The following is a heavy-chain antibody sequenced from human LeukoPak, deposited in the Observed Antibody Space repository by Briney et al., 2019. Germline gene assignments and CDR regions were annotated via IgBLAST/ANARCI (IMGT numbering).Heavy chain of an antibody. CDR2: IIPIFGTA. CDR3: ARVVGATAFDL. D-gene: IGHD2-15*01. CDR1: GGTFSSYA. J-gene: IGHJ2*01. Sequence: GASVKVSCKASGGTFSSYAISWVRQAPGQGLEWMGGIIPIFGTANYAQKFQGRVTITTDESTSTAYMELSSLRSEDTAVYYGARVVGATAFDLWGRGTLVTVSS. V-gene: IGHV1-69*05.